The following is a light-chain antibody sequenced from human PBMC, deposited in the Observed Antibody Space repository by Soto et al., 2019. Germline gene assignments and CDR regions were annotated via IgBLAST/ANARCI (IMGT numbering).Light chain of an antibody. CDR1: SSDVGSYNY. Sequence: QSVLTQPASVSGSPGQSITISCTGTSSDVGSYNYVSWYQQHPGRAPKLMSYEASDRPSGISSRFSGSKSGNTASMTISGLQTEDEADYYCSSSTSSSTLFGTGTKGTVL. V-gene: IGLV2-14*01. CDR3: SSSTSSSTL. CDR2: EAS. J-gene: IGLJ1*01.